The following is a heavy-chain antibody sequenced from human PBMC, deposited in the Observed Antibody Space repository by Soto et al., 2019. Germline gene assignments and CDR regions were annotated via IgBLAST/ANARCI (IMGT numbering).Heavy chain of an antibody. Sequence: QVHVVQSGAEVKKPGSSVKVTCKAFGGTFNSFGINWVRQAPGQGLEWMGGIIPVFGTTKYAQKFRDRVTLVEDGSSSSSYMELSSLTSDDTAVYYCAIEVWGRVGYSLDSWGQGTLVTVSS. J-gene: IGHJ4*02. CDR2: IIPVFGTT. V-gene: IGHV1-69*01. CDR1: GGTFNSFG. D-gene: IGHD2-8*02. CDR3: AIEVWGRVGYSLDS.